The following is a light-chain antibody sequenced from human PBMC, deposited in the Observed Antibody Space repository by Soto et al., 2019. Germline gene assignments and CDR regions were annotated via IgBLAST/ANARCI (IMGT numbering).Light chain of an antibody. J-gene: IGLJ2*01. Sequence: QSVLTQPPSASGPPGQRVTLSCSGSSSNIGTHTVNWYQQLPGTAPKLLIYRNNQRPLGVPDRFSGSKSDTSASLAISGLQSEDEADYYCAAWDDSLIGHVVLGGGTKLTVL. CDR1: SSNIGTHT. CDR2: RNN. V-gene: IGLV1-44*01. CDR3: AAWDDSLIGHVV.